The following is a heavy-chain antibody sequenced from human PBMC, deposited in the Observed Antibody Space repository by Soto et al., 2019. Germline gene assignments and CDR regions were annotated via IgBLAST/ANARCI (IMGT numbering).Heavy chain of an antibody. D-gene: IGHD2-8*01. CDR1: GSSVSSGSYY. CDR3: ARELYGENDY. V-gene: IGHV4-61*01. J-gene: IGHJ4*02. Sequence: SETLSLTCTVSGSSVSSGSYYWSWIRQPPGKGLEWIGYIYYSGSTNYNPSLRSRVTISVDTSKNQFSLKLSSVTAADTAVYYCARELYGENDYWGQGTLVTVSS. CDR2: IYYSGST.